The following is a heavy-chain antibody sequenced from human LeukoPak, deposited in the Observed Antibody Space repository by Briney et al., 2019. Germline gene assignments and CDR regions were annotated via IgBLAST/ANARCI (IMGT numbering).Heavy chain of an antibody. V-gene: IGHV4-4*07. CDR3: ARTLGRRDGYTGLDAFDI. D-gene: IGHD5-24*01. CDR2: IYDNTNS. Sequence: SETLSLTCTVSGTSMIDYYWSWIRQPAGKGLQWIGRIYDNTNSNYNPSLKSRVTMFVDTSKNQFSLEMSSVTAADTAIYYCARTLGRRDGYTGLDAFDIWGQGTMVTVS. J-gene: IGHJ3*02. CDR1: GTSMIDYY.